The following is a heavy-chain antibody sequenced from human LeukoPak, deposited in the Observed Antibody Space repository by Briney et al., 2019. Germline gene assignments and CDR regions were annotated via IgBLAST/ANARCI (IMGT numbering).Heavy chain of an antibody. V-gene: IGHV3-23*01. CDR2: ISGSGDST. Sequence: PGGSLRLSCAASGFTFSSYWMSWVRQAPGKGLEWVSGISGSGDSTYYADSVKGRFTISRDNSKNTLYLQMNSLRAEDTAVYYCVKNFWSDKYYYYYMDVWGKGTTVTVSS. J-gene: IGHJ6*03. CDR3: VKNFWSDKYYYYYMDV. CDR1: GFTFSSYW. D-gene: IGHD3-3*01.